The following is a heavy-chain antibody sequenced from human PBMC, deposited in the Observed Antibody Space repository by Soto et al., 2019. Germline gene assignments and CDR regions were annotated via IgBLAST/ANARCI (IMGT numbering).Heavy chain of an antibody. J-gene: IGHJ6*03. Sequence: QMQLVQSGPEVKEPGTSVKVSCKASGFTFSNSAVQWVRQARGERLEWIGWIVVGSGNTNYAQQLQERVTIIRDMSTSTAYMERSSLRSEDTAVYYCAARSGATRGYDYRDVWGEGTKATVSS. CDR2: IVVGSGNT. D-gene: IGHD5-12*01. CDR1: GFTFSNSA. CDR3: AARSGATRGYDYRDV. V-gene: IGHV1-58*01.